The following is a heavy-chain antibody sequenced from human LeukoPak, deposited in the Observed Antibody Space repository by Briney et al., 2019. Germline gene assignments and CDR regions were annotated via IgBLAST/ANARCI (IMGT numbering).Heavy chain of an antibody. D-gene: IGHD2-2*01. J-gene: IGHJ5*02. CDR2: IKPNIGGT. CDR1: GYTFTGYY. CDR3: ARARGDIVVVPAAIWFDP. Sequence: GASVKVSCKASGYTFTGYYMHWVRQAPGKGLEWMGWIKPNIGGTNYAQKFQGRVTMTRDTSISTAYMELSRLRSHDTAVYYCARARGDIVVVPAAIWFDPWGQGTLVTVSS. V-gene: IGHV1-2*02.